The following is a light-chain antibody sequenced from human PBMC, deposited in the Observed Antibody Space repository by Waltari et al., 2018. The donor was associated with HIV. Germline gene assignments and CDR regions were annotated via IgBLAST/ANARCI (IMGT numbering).Light chain of an antibody. J-gene: IGLJ1*01. V-gene: IGLV2-14*03. Sequence: QSALTQTASVSGSPGQSITISCTGTNSDVGGYNFFSWYQHHPGRAPKLIIYDVTTRPSGVSNRFSGSKSGNTASLTISGLQAEDEADYFCSSYTRSSTHYVFGTGTKVTVL. CDR3: SSYTRSSTHYV. CDR2: DVT. CDR1: NSDVGGYNF.